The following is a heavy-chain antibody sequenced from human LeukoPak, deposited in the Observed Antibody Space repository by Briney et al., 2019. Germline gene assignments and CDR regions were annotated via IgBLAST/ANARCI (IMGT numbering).Heavy chain of an antibody. CDR2: INHSGST. CDR3: AREYSSLIDY. Sequence: SETLSLTCAVYGGSFSGYYWSWIRQPPGKGLEWIGEINHSGSTNYNPSLKSRVTISGDTSKNQFSLKLSSVTAADTAVYYCAREYSSLIDYWGQGTLVTVSS. V-gene: IGHV4-34*01. D-gene: IGHD6-6*01. CDR1: GGSFSGYY. J-gene: IGHJ4*02.